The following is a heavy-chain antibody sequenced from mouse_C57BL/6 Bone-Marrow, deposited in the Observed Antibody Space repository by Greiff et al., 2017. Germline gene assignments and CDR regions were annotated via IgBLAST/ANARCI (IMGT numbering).Heavy chain of an antibody. J-gene: IGHJ2*01. V-gene: IGHV1-81*01. Sequence: QVQLKQSGAELARPGASVKLSCKASGYTFTSYGISWVKQRTGQGLEWIGEIYPRSGNTYYNEKFKGKATLTADKSSSTAYMELRSLTSEDSAVYFCARHRWLLPLDYWGQGTTLTVSS. D-gene: IGHD2-3*01. CDR2: IYPRSGNT. CDR3: ARHRWLLPLDY. CDR1: GYTFTSYG.